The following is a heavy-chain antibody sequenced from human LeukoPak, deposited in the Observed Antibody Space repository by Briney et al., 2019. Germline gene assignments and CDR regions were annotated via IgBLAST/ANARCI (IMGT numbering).Heavy chain of an antibody. V-gene: IGHV4-34*01. D-gene: IGHD1-26*01. J-gene: IGHJ5*02. CDR2: INHSGST. CDR1: GGSFSGYY. CDR3: ARVGNLGSLGNLGPNWFDP. Sequence: SETLSLTCAVYGGSFSGYYWSWIRQPPGKGLEWIGEINHSGSTNYNPSLKSRVTISVDTSKKQISLKMNSVTAADTAVYYCARVGNLGSLGNLGPNWFDPWGQGTLVTVSS.